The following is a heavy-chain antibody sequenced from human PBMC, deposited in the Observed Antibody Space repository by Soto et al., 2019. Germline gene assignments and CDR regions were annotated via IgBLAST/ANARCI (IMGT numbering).Heavy chain of an antibody. CDR1: GGSISGYY. Sequence: SETLSLTCTVSGGSISGYYWSWIRQPPGKGLEWFGYIYYGGSTNYNPSLKSRVTISVDTSKNQFSLKLTSVTAADTAVYYCARHDCSTTTCYPHFDSWGQGILVTVSS. CDR3: ARHDCSTTTCYPHFDS. D-gene: IGHD2-2*01. J-gene: IGHJ4*02. CDR2: IYYGGST. V-gene: IGHV4-59*08.